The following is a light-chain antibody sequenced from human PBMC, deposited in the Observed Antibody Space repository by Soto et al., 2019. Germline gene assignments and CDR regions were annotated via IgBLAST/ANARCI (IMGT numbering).Light chain of an antibody. J-gene: IGKJ1*01. CDR1: QNIGSW. Sequence: DIQMTQSPSTLSASVGDRVTITCRASQNIGSWLAWYQQKPGKAPKLLIYKASILNSGVPSRFGGSGSETEFTLNISSLQPDDSATYYRQQHDKYSPWAFGQETK. V-gene: IGKV1-5*03. CDR3: QQHDKYSPWA. CDR2: KAS.